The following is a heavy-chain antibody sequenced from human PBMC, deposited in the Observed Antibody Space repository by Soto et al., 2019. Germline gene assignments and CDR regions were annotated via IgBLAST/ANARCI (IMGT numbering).Heavy chain of an antibody. Sequence: QVQLHESGPGLVKPSGTLSLTCAVSGGSISSSNWWSWVRQPPGKGLDWIGEIYHSGSTNYNQSLESRVSISVDTSTNQFSMKLSSVTDADTAEYYYATYGMDVWCQGTTVIV. CDR2: IYHSGST. CDR3: ATYGMDV. CDR1: GGSISSSNW. J-gene: IGHJ6*02. V-gene: IGHV4-4*02.